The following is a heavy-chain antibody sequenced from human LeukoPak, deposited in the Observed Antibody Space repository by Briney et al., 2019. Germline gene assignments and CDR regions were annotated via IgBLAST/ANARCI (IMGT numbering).Heavy chain of an antibody. Sequence: PGGSLRLSCAASGFTFSSYSMNWVRQAPGKGLEWIGEINHSGSTNYTPSLKRRVTISVDTSKNQFYLKLSSVTAADTAVYYCARRGYSYGLWGQGTLVTVSS. CDR2: INHSGST. CDR1: GFTFSSYS. J-gene: IGHJ4*02. CDR3: ARRGYSYGL. V-gene: IGHV4-34*01. D-gene: IGHD5-18*01.